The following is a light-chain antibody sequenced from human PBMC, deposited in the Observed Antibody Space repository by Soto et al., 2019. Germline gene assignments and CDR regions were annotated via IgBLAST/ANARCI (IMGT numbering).Light chain of an antibody. CDR3: SSYTSSSTLP. Sequence: QSALTQPASVSGSPGQSITISCTGPSSDVGVYNFVSWYQQHPGKAPQLMIYDVSNRPSGVSNRFSGSKSGNRASLTISGLQAEDEADYYCSSYTSSSTLPFGGGTKLTVL. CDR2: DVS. J-gene: IGLJ2*01. CDR1: SSDVGVYNF. V-gene: IGLV2-14*01.